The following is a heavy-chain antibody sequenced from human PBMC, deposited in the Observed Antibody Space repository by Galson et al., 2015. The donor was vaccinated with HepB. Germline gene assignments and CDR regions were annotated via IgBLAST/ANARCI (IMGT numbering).Heavy chain of an antibody. CDR1: GFTFSSYA. J-gene: IGHJ3*02. D-gene: IGHD1-14*01. V-gene: IGHV3-23*01. Sequence: SLRLSCAASGFTFSSYAMSWVRQAPGKGLEWVSAISGSGGSTYYADSVKGRFTISRDNSKNTLYLQMNSLRAEDTAVYYCAKLVGRYWSAFDIWGQGTMVTVSS. CDR3: AKLVGRYWSAFDI. CDR2: ISGSGGST.